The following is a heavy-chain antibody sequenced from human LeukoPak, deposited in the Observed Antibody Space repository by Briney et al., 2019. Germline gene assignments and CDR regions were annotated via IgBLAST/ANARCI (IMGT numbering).Heavy chain of an antibody. D-gene: IGHD4-17*01. CDR1: GYTFTSYG. CDR2: ISAYNGNT. V-gene: IGHV1-18*01. J-gene: IGHJ6*02. CDR3: ARQGSVASHYGDPTYYYYGMDV. Sequence: AASVKVSCKASGYTFTSYGISWVRQAPGQGLEWMGWISAYNGNTNYAQKLQARVTMTTDTSTSTAYMELRSLRSDDTAVYYCARQGSVASHYGDPTYYYYGMDVWGQGTTVTVSS.